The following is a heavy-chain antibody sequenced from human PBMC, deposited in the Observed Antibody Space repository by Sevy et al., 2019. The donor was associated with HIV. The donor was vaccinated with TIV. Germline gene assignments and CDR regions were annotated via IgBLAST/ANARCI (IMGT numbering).Heavy chain of an antibody. CDR2: IISSSSYI. D-gene: IGHD3-10*01. J-gene: IGHJ4*02. CDR3: ARDSSPQYYYGSGSSD. V-gene: IGHV3-21*01. CDR1: GFTFSSYS. Sequence: GGSLRLSCAASGFTFSSYSMNWVRQAPGKGLEWVSSIISSSSYIYYADSVKGRFTISRDNAKNSLYLQMNSLRAEDTAVYYCARDSSPQYYYGSGSSDWGQGTLVTVSS.